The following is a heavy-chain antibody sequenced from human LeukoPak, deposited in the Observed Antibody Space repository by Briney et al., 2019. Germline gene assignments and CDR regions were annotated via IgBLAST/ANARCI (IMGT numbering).Heavy chain of an antibody. CDR3: ARRDSSGPNWFDP. CDR1: GGSISSSSYY. CDR2: IYYSGST. V-gene: IGHV4-39*01. D-gene: IGHD3-22*01. J-gene: IGHJ5*02. Sequence: PSETLSLTCTVSGGSISSSSYYWGWIRQPPGTGLEWIGSIYYSGSTYYNPSLKSRVTISVDTSKNQFSLKLSSVTAADTAVYYCARRDSSGPNWFDPWGQGTLVTVSS.